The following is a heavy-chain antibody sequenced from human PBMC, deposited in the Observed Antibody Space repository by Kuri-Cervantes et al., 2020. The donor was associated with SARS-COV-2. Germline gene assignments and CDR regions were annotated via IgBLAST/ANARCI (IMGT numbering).Heavy chain of an antibody. Sequence: GESLKISCAASDFTVSTKYMTWVRQAPGKGLEWVSVIYAGGSAYYADSVKGRFTFSRDISKNTLYLEMNSLRAEDTAVYYCAKDYGSRGLVATLDYWGQGTLVTVSS. V-gene: IGHV3-53*01. J-gene: IGHJ4*02. CDR3: AKDYGSRGLVATLDY. CDR1: DFTVSTKY. CDR2: IYAGGSA. D-gene: IGHD5-12*01.